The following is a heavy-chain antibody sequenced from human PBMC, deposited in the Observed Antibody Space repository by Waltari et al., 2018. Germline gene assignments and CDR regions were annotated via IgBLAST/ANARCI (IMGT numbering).Heavy chain of an antibody. CDR1: GYTFTSYY. Sequence: QVQLVQSGAEVKKPGASVKVSCKASGYTFTSYYMHWVRQAPGPGLEWMGGFDPEDGETIYAQKFQGRVTMTEDTSTDTAYMELSSLRSEDTAVYYCATERGFWSGYYFVRTRWFDPWGQGTLVTVSS. J-gene: IGHJ5*02. CDR3: ATERGFWSGYYFVRTRWFDP. V-gene: IGHV1-24*01. D-gene: IGHD3-3*01. CDR2: FDPEDGET.